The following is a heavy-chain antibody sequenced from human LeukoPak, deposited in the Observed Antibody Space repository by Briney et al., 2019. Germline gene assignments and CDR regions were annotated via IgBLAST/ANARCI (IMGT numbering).Heavy chain of an antibody. CDR2: ISSSSDYI. J-gene: IGHJ3*02. CDR1: GFTFSSYS. Sequence: GGSLRLSCAASGFTFSSYSMNWVRQAPGKGLECVSYISSSSDYIYYADSVKGRFTISRDNAKNSLYLQMNSLRAEDTALYYCARNLPYTSGSGTAFDIWGQGTMVTVSS. CDR3: ARNLPYTSGSGTAFDI. V-gene: IGHV3-21*04. D-gene: IGHD6-19*01.